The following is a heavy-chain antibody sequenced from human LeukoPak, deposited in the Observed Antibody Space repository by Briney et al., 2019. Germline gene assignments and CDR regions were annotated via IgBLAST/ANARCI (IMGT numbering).Heavy chain of an antibody. Sequence: PGGSLRLSCAASGFTFSSYAMSWVRQAPGKGLEWVSAIGGSGGSTYYADSVKGRFTISRDNSKNTLYLQTNSLRAEDTAVYYCAKGVSSSSEARRLDYWGQGTLVTVSS. J-gene: IGHJ4*02. V-gene: IGHV3-23*01. D-gene: IGHD3-10*01. CDR3: AKGVSSSSEARRLDY. CDR2: IGGSGGST. CDR1: GFTFSSYA.